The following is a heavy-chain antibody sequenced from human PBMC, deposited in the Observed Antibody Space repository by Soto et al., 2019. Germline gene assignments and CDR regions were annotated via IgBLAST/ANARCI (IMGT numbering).Heavy chain of an antibody. CDR2: ISYSGNT. D-gene: IGHD3-16*02. J-gene: IGHJ4*02. CDR1: RGSISSYY. V-gene: IGHV4-59*01. CDR3: ARIRGLGEVSPYFDY. Sequence: SETLSLTCTVSRGSISSYYWSLIRQPPGKGLEWIGYISYSGNTNYNASLKSRVTISVDTSTNQFSLRVTSVTAADTAVYYCARIRGLGEVSPYFDYWVQGALVTVSS.